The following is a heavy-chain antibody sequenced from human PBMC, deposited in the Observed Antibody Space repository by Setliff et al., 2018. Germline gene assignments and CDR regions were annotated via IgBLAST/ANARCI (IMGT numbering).Heavy chain of an antibody. Sequence: GGSLRLSCAAPGPTFSRYSMNWVRQAPGKGLEWISYISSSNSGMYYADSVKGRFTISRDNSKNTLYLQMNSLRPEDTAVYYCVRTLFLQYYGGRSGGYFDYWGQGSLVTVSS. D-gene: IGHD4-17*01. CDR3: VRTLFLQYYGGRSGGYFDY. J-gene: IGHJ4*02. CDR1: GPTFSRYS. CDR2: ISSSNSGM. V-gene: IGHV3-48*01.